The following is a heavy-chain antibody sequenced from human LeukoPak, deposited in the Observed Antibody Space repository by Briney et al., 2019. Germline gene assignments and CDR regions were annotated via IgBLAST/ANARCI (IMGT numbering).Heavy chain of an antibody. J-gene: IGHJ4*02. CDR3: ARIPFWSGYYIDY. D-gene: IGHD3-3*01. CDR1: GVSISSGSNY. V-gene: IGHV4-39*07. CDR2: INHSGST. Sequence: SETLSLTCSVSGVSISSGSNYWSWIRQPPGKGLEWIGEINHSGSTNYNPSLKSRVTISVDTSKNQFSLKLSSVTAADTAVYYCARIPFWSGYYIDYWGQGTLVTVSS.